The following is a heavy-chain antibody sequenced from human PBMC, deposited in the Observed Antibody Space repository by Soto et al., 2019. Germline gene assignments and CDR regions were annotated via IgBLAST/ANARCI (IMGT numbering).Heavy chain of an antibody. V-gene: IGHV4-61*08. D-gene: IGHD6-13*01. CDR3: ARGRRLGYSSSWSYARQQGGFDY. CDR2: IYYSGST. CDR1: GGSISSGAYY. Sequence: SETLALTCTVSGGSISSGAYYWSWIREHPGKGLESIRYIYYSGSTNYNPSLKSRVTISVDTSKNQFSLKLSSVTAADSAVYYCARGRRLGYSSSWSYARQQGGFDYWGQGTLVTVSS. J-gene: IGHJ4*02.